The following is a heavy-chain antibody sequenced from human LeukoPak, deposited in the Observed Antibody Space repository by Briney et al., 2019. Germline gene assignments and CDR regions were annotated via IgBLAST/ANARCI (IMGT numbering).Heavy chain of an antibody. V-gene: IGHV3-30*03. CDR3: ASLVIKPH. D-gene: IGHD2/OR15-2a*01. CDR2: ISYDESNK. Sequence: GGSLRLSCAASGFTFSSYGMHWVRQAPGKGLEWVAVISYDESNKYYADSVTGRFTISRDNSKNTLYLQMNSLRAEDTAVYYCASLVIKPHWGQGTLVTVSS. CDR1: GFTFSSYG. J-gene: IGHJ4*02.